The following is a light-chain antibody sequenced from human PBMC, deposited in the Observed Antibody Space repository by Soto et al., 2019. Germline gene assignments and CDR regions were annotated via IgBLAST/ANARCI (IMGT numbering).Light chain of an antibody. J-gene: IGKJ4*01. Sequence: DIVMTPSPDSLAVSLGERATIDCKSSQSIFYSSNNKNFLAWYQQKPGQPPKLLNYWASTRDSGVPDRFSGRDAGTHFTLTSSSLQAEDVRVYYWQHYYSSPLTFGGGTKVELK. CDR1: QSIFYSSNNKNF. CDR3: QHYYSSPLT. CDR2: WAS. V-gene: IGKV4-1*01.